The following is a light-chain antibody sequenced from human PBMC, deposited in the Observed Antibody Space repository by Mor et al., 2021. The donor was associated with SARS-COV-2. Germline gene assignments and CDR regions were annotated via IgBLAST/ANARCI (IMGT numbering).Light chain of an antibody. Sequence: ASQSVGTYLAWYQQRPGQAPRLLIYDASNRATGIPPRFSASGSGRDFTLTISSLEPEDFAVYYCQQRTKWPPEVTFGGGTRVE. CDR1: QSVGTY. CDR2: DAS. V-gene: IGKV3-11*02. J-gene: IGKJ4*01. CDR3: QQRTKWPPEVT.